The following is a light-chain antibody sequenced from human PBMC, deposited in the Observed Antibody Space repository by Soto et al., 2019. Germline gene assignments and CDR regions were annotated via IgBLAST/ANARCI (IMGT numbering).Light chain of an antibody. J-gene: IGLJ2*01. CDR1: SNDVGGYNF. CDR2: DVS. CDR3: SSYAGSYTLV. Sequence: QSVLTQPLSVSGSPGQSVTISCTGTSNDVGGYNFVSWYQQHPGKVPKLFIYDVSRRPSGVPDRFSGSKSGNTASLTISGLQAEDEADYYCSSYAGSYTLVFGGGTKLTVL. V-gene: IGLV2-11*01.